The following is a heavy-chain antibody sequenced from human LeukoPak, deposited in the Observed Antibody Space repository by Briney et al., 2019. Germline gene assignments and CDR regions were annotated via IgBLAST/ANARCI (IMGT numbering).Heavy chain of an antibody. J-gene: IGHJ4*02. Sequence: ASVKVSCKASGYTFINYYMHWVRQAPGQGLEWMGIINPSGGTTSYAQNFQGRVTMTRDTSTSTVYMELSSLRSEDTAVYYCAREIGPRQLHLWGSAFDFWGQGTLVTVSS. CDR3: AREIGPRQLHLWGSAFDF. CDR2: INPSGGTT. V-gene: IGHV1-46*01. D-gene: IGHD5-18*01. CDR1: GYTFINYY.